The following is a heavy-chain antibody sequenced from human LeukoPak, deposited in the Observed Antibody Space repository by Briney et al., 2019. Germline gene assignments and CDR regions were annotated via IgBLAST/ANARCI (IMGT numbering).Heavy chain of an antibody. CDR1: GFTFSSYA. V-gene: IGHV3-23*01. CDR2: ISGSGGST. CDR3: AKLWDSNYPGDY. D-gene: IGHD4-11*01. J-gene: IGHJ4*02. Sequence: GGSLRLSCAASGFTFSSYAMSWVRQAPGKGLEWVSAISGSGGSTYYADSVKGRFTITRDNSKNTLYRQMNSLRAEDTAVYFCAKLWDSNYPGDYWGQGTLVTVSS.